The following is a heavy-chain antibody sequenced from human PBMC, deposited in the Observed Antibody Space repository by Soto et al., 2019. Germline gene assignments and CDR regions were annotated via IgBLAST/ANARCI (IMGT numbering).Heavy chain of an antibody. J-gene: IGHJ1*01. Sequence: GGSLRLSCAASGFTVSINYMTWVRHAPGRGLEWVSLIYSNGNTYYADSVKGRFAISRDNSKNTAYLQMSSLRAEDTAVYHCARSVRRGGDYEHWGQGTLVTVSS. V-gene: IGHV3-66*01. D-gene: IGHD4-17*01. CDR1: GFTVSINY. CDR3: ARSVRRGGDYEH. CDR2: IYSNGNT.